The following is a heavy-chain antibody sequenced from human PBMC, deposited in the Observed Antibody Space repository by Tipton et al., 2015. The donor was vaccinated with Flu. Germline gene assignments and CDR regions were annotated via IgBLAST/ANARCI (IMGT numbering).Heavy chain of an antibody. D-gene: IGHD3-10*01. J-gene: IGHJ4*02. CDR1: GGSFSGYY. CDR2: INHSGST. CDR3: ARGLYGSGSYQRRYFDS. Sequence: TLSLTCAVYGGSFSGYYWNWIRQPPGKGLEWIGEINHSGSTNYNPSLKSRVTISVDTSKNQFSLKLSSLTAADTAVYYCARGLYGSGSYQRRYFDSWGQGTLVTVSS. V-gene: IGHV4-34*01.